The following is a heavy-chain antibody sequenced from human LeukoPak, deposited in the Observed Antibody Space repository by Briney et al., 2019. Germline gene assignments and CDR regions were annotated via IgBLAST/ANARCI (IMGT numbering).Heavy chain of an antibody. CDR1: GYTFTGYD. Sequence: RASVKVSCKASGYTFTGYDINWVRQATGQGLEWVGWVNPNCGNIDYAQKFQGRVTMTGNTSISTAYMELYNLTSEDTAVYYCARGGAGRYNWFDPWGQGTLVTVSS. CDR3: ARGGAGRYNWFDP. V-gene: IGHV1-8*01. J-gene: IGHJ5*02. CDR2: VNPNCGNI. D-gene: IGHD3-10*01.